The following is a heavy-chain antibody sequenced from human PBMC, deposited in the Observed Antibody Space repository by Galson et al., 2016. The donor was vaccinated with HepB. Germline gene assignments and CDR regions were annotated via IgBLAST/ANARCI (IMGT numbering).Heavy chain of an antibody. CDR1: GNTFTSYT. V-gene: IGHV1-3*01. D-gene: IGHD3-3*01. CDR2: INAGNGNM. J-gene: IGHJ4*02. Sequence: SVKVSCKASGNTFTSYTIHWVRQAPGQRLEWVGWINAGNGNMKYSQNFQGRVTITRDTSASTAYMELSSLRSEDTAVYYCAEKRDYDFWSGYEKWGQGTLVTVSS. CDR3: AEKRDYDFWSGYEK.